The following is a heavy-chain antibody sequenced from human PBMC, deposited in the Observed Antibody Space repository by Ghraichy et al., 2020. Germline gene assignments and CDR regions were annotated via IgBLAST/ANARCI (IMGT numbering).Heavy chain of an antibody. Sequence: SETLSLTCAVYGGSFSGYYWSWIRQPPGKGLEWIGEINHSGSTNYNPSLKSRVTISVDTSKNQFSLKLSSVTAADTAVYYCASDDYYDSSGYAFDIWGQGTMVTVSS. CDR1: GGSFSGYY. CDR2: INHSGST. V-gene: IGHV4-34*01. D-gene: IGHD3-22*01. CDR3: ASDDYYDSSGYAFDI. J-gene: IGHJ3*02.